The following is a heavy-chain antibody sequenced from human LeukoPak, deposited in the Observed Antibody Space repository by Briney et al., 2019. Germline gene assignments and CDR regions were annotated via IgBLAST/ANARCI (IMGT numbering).Heavy chain of an antibody. V-gene: IGHV3-23*01. CDR1: GFIFSGYS. CDR3: AKGGSGYFADL. D-gene: IGHD3-22*01. Sequence: GGSLRLSCSASGFIFSGYSMYWVRQGPGKGLQWVSAISNDGGGTTYADFVKGRFTISRDNSKNTLFLQMSSLRAEDTALYYCAKGGSGYFADLWGQGTLVTVSS. CDR2: ISNDGGGT. J-gene: IGHJ5*02.